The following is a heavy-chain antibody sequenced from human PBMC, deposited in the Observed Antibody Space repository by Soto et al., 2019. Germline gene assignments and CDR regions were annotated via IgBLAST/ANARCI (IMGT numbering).Heavy chain of an antibody. D-gene: IGHD1-26*01. CDR2: ISSSSSTI. Sequence: GGSLRLSCAASGFTFSSYSMNWVRQAPGKGLEWVSYISSSSSTIYYADSVKGRFTISRDNAKNSLYLQMNSLRAEDTAVYYCARINSGSYDDAFDIWGQGTMVTVSS. V-gene: IGHV3-48*04. J-gene: IGHJ3*02. CDR1: GFTFSSYS. CDR3: ARINSGSYDDAFDI.